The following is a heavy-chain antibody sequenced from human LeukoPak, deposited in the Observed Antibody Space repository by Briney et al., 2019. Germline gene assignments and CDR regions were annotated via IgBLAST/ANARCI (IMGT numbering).Heavy chain of an antibody. D-gene: IGHD6-13*01. Sequence: SETLSLTCTVSDGSITNYYWTWSRQPPGKGLEWIGYIYFTGTANYNPSLKSRVTMSMDTSKNQFSLKLSSVTAADTAVYYCARGIAAAGEVDYWGQGTLVTVSS. CDR3: ARGIAAAGEVDY. CDR1: DGSITNYY. J-gene: IGHJ4*02. V-gene: IGHV4-4*08. CDR2: IYFTGTA.